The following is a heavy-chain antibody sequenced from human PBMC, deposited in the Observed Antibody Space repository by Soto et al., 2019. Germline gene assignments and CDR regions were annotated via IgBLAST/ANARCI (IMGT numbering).Heavy chain of an antibody. D-gene: IGHD6-19*01. CDR1: GFTFSSYA. V-gene: IGHV3-23*01. Sequence: GGSLRLSCAASGFTFSSYAMSWVRQAPGKGLEWVSAISGSGGSTYYADSVKGRFTISRDNSKNTLYLQMNSLRAEDTAVYYCAKDARSSGWWDGAFDIWGQGTMVTVSS. CDR3: AKDARSSGWWDGAFDI. CDR2: ISGSGGST. J-gene: IGHJ3*02.